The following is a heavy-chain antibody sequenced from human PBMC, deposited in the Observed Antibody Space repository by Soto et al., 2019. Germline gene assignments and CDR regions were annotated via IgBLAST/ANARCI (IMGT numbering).Heavy chain of an antibody. V-gene: IGHV1-8*01. CDR1: GYTFTIYD. Sequence: ASVKVSCKASGYTFTIYDITWVRQATGQGLEWMGWMNANSGNTGYAQKLQGRVTMTRNTSISTAYMELSSLRSEDKDVYYCARGEAKVTLDYWGQGTLVTVSS. D-gene: IGHD4-4*01. CDR2: MNANSGNT. CDR3: ARGEAKVTLDY. J-gene: IGHJ4*02.